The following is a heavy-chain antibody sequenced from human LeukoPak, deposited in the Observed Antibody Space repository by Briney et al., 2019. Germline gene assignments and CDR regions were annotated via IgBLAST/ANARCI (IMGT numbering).Heavy chain of an antibody. Sequence: GGSLRLSCAASGFTFSSYAMSWVRQAPGKGLEWVACISEGGSRTYYADSVKGRFTISRDKSKKTVYMQMKRLRDEGTAVYYCASASSDTVFGVVRWGQGTLVTVSS. J-gene: IGHJ4*02. CDR3: ASASSDTVFGVVR. CDR1: GFTFSSYA. V-gene: IGHV3-23*01. D-gene: IGHD3-3*01. CDR2: ISEGGSRT.